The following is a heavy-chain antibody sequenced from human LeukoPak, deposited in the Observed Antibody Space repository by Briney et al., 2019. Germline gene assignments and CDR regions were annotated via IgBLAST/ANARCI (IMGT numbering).Heavy chain of an antibody. V-gene: IGHV4-59*08. CDR3: ARHRATVTKTLDY. Sequence: SETLSLTCTVSGGSISSYYWSWIRQPPGKGPEWIGYIYYSGGTNYNPSLKSRVTISVDTSKNQFSLKLSSVTAADTAVYYCARHRATVTKTLDYWGQGTLVTV. CDR1: GGSISSYY. CDR2: IYYSGGT. J-gene: IGHJ4*02. D-gene: IGHD4-17*01.